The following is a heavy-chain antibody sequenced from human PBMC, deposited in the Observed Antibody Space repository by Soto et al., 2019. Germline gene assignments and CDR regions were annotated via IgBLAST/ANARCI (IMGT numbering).Heavy chain of an antibody. CDR3: ARVVVVIPPGYYYAMDV. CDR1: GYTFTSYA. J-gene: IGHJ6*02. Sequence: ASVKVSCKASGYTFTSYAMHWVRQAPGQRLEWMGWINAGNGSTKYSQKFQGRVTITRDTSASTAYMELSSLRSEDTAVYYCARVVVVIPPGYYYAMDVWGQGTTVTVSS. V-gene: IGHV1-3*01. CDR2: INAGNGST. D-gene: IGHD3-22*01.